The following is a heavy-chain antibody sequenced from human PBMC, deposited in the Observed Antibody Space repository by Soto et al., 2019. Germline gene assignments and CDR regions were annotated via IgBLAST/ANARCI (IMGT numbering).Heavy chain of an antibody. CDR1: GGSISSYY. CDR3: ARGDYVISDYYYGMDV. V-gene: IGHV4-59*01. CDR2: IYYSGST. J-gene: IGHJ6*02. Sequence: PSETLSLTCTVSGGSISSYYWSWIRQPPGKGLEWIGYIYYSGSTNYNPSLKSRVTISVDTSKNQFSLKLSSVTAADTAVYYCARGDYVISDYYYGMDVWGQGTTVTVSS. D-gene: IGHD4-17*01.